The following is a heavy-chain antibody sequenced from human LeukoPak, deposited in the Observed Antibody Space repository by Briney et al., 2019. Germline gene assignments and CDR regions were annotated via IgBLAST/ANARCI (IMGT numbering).Heavy chain of an antibody. V-gene: IGHV4-61*02. J-gene: IGHJ6*03. CDR3: ARDLLMVRGGAPYYYYYYMDV. Sequence: SETLSLTCTVSGGSISSSSYYWSWIRQPAGKGLEWIGRFYTSGSTNYNPSLKSRVTMSVDTSKNQFSLKLSSVTAADTAVYYCARDLLMVRGGAPYYYYYYMDVWGKGTTVTISS. CDR1: GGSISSSSYY. D-gene: IGHD3-10*01. CDR2: FYTSGST.